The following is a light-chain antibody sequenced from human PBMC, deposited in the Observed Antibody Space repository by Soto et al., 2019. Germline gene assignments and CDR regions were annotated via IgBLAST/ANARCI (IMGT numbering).Light chain of an antibody. CDR2: DAS. CDR3: KHISSYSTSM. Sequence: DIQMTQSPSILAASVGDRVTITCRASQTISNWLAWYQQKPGKAPELLIYDASSLKSGVPSRFSGSGSGTDFTLTISSLQPDDFATYYCKHISSYSTSMFGQGTKVEIK. V-gene: IGKV1-5*01. J-gene: IGKJ1*01. CDR1: QTISNW.